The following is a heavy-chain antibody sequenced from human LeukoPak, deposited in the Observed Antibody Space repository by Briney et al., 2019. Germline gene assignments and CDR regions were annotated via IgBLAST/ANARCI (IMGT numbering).Heavy chain of an antibody. CDR3: ARVDSYYDMDV. V-gene: IGHV3-7*05. CDR1: GFMFSNYW. J-gene: IGHJ6*02. Sequence: PGGSLRLSCAASGFMFSNYWMSWVRQAPGEGLEWVANIKQDGSEKYYVDSVKGRFTISRDNAKNSLYLQMNSLRAEDTAVYYCARVDSYYDMDVWGQGTTVTVSS. CDR2: IKQDGSEK.